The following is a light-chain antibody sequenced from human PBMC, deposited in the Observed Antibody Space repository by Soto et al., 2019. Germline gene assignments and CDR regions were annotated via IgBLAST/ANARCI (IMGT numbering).Light chain of an antibody. Sequence: QSVLTQPPSASGTPGQRVTISCSGSSSNIGTNYVYWYQQLPGTAPKLLIYRSNQRPSGVPDRFSGSKSGTSASLAISGLRSEDEADYYWAAWDDSRSGPVFGGGTKVTVL. CDR2: RSN. J-gene: IGLJ2*01. CDR1: SSNIGTNY. V-gene: IGLV1-47*01. CDR3: AAWDDSRSGPV.